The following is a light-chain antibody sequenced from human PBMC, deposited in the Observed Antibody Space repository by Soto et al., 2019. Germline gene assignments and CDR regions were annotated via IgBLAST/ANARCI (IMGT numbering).Light chain of an antibody. CDR2: AAS. CDR1: QNVASY. CDR3: QQYNDWPIT. V-gene: IGKV1-16*02. Sequence: IHMTQSPSSLAASVGDRVTITCRASQNVASYVNWYQHKPGEAPKSLIYAASSLQSGVPSKFSGSGSGTDFTLTISSLQPEDFATYYCQQYNDWPITFGQGTRLEIK. J-gene: IGKJ5*01.